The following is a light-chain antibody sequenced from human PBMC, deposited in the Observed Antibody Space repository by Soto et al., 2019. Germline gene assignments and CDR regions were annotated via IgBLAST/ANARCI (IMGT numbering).Light chain of an antibody. CDR3: QQTYTTPRT. J-gene: IGKJ1*01. V-gene: IGKV1-39*01. CDR2: AAS. CDR1: QSISSY. Sequence: DIQMTQSPSSLSASVGDRVTITSRASQSISSYLNWYQQKLGKAPKLLIYAASNLQSGVPSRFSGSGSMTDFTLTISSLQPEDFATYYCQQTYTTPRTFGHGTKVEIK.